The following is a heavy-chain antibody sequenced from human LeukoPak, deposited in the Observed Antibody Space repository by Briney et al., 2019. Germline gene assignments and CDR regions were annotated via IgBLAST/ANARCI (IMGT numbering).Heavy chain of an antibody. CDR1: GGSISSSSYY. D-gene: IGHD4-4*01. Sequence: PSETLSLTCTVSGGSISSSSYYWGWIRQPPGKGLEWIGSIYYSGSTYYNPSLKGRVTISVDTSKNQFSLKLSSVTAADTAVYYCATNYMTTPNWFDPWGQGTLVTVSS. CDR2: IYYSGST. J-gene: IGHJ5*02. CDR3: ATNYMTTPNWFDP. V-gene: IGHV4-39*01.